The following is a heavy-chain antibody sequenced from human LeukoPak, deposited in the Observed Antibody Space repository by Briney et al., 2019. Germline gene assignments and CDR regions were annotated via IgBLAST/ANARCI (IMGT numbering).Heavy chain of an antibody. CDR2: INHSGST. CDR1: GGSFSGYY. CDR3: AIPEKYSSSGNFDY. J-gene: IGHJ4*02. D-gene: IGHD6-6*01. V-gene: IGHV4-34*01. Sequence: SETLSLTCAVYGGSFSGYYWSWIRQPQGKGLEWIGEINHSGSTNYNPSLKSRVTISVDTSKNQFSLKLSSVTAADTAVYYCAIPEKYSSSGNFDYWGQGTLVTVSS.